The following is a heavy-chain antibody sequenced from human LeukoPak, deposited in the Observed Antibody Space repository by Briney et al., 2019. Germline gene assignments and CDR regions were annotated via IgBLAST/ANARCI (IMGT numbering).Heavy chain of an antibody. J-gene: IGHJ4*02. CDR1: GFTFSSYA. CDR3: AREYGSGSYFFDY. V-gene: IGHV3-30*04. D-gene: IGHD3-10*01. Sequence: GGSLRLSCAASGFTFSSYAMHWVRQAPGKGLEWVAVISYDGSNKYYADSVKGRFTISRDNSKNTLYLQMNSLRAEDTAVYYCAREYGSGSYFFDYWSQGTLVTVSS. CDR2: ISYDGSNK.